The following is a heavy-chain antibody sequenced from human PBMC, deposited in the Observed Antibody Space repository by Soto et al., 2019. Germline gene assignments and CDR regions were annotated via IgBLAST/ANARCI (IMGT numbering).Heavy chain of an antibody. V-gene: IGHV1-18*01. Sequence: QVQLVQSGAEVKKPGASVKVSCKASGYTFTSYGISWVRQAPGQGLEWMGWISAYNGNTNYAQKLQGRVTMTTDTSTGTAYRGLGSLGSDEPAVYYWAGGGGILSRHYGMDVWGQGTTVTVSS. CDR1: GYTFTSYG. D-gene: IGHD2-15*01. CDR2: ISAYNGNT. CDR3: AGGGGILSRHYGMDV. J-gene: IGHJ6*02.